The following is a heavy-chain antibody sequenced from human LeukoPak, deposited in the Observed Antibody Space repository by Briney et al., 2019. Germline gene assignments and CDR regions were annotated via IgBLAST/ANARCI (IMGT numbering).Heavy chain of an antibody. CDR1: GFTFDDYG. V-gene: IGHV3-20*04. J-gene: IGHJ5*02. D-gene: IGHD6-13*01. Sequence: GGSLRLSCAASGFTFDDYGMSWVRQAPGKGLEWVSGINWNGGSTGYADSVKGRFTISRNNAKNSLYLQMNSLRAEDTALYYCARPIMAAAGTRWFDPWGQGTLVTVSS. CDR2: INWNGGST. CDR3: ARPIMAAAGTRWFDP.